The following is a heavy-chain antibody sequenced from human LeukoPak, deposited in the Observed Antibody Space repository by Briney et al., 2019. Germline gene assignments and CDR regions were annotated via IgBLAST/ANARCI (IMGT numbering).Heavy chain of an antibody. V-gene: IGHV4-61*01. Sequence: PSETLSLTCTVSGGSISSSNYYWSWIRQPPGKGLEWIGYIYYSGSTNYNPSLKSRVAISVDTSKNQFSLKLSSVTAADTAVYYCAREGIVGAIGWNAFDIWGQGTMVTVSS. D-gene: IGHD1-26*01. CDR3: AREGIVGAIGWNAFDI. CDR1: GGSISSSNYY. J-gene: IGHJ3*02. CDR2: IYYSGST.